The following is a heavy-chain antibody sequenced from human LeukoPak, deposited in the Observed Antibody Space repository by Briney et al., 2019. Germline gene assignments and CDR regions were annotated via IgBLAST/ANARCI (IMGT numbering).Heavy chain of an antibody. D-gene: IGHD6-13*01. Sequence: SETLSLTCTVSGGTISRNYWSWIRQPPGKGLEWIAYIDYSGSTNYNPSLKSRLTISLDASKNQFSLNLSSVTAADTAVYYCARDRMAAAGRVFDYWGQGTLVTVSS. V-gene: IGHV4-59*01. CDR3: ARDRMAAAGRVFDY. CDR1: GGTISRNY. J-gene: IGHJ4*02. CDR2: IDYSGST.